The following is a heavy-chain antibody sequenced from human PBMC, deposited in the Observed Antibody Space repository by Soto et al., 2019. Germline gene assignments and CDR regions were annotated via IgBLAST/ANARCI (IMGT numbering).Heavy chain of an antibody. Sequence: ASVKVSCKASGYTFTSYAMHWVRQAPGQRLEWMGWINAGNGNTKYSQKFQGRVTITRATSARTAYMELSRLRSEDTAVYYCARVGCSSTSCYRKNWFDPWGQGTLVTVSS. CDR1: GYTFTSYA. J-gene: IGHJ5*02. D-gene: IGHD2-2*02. CDR3: ARVGCSSTSCYRKNWFDP. V-gene: IGHV1-3*01. CDR2: INAGNGNT.